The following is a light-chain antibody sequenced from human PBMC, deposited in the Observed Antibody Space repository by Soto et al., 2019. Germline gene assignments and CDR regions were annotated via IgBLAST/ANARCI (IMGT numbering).Light chain of an antibody. CDR2: QGS. J-gene: IGKJ4*01. V-gene: IGKV1-5*03. CDR1: RSISNS. Sequence: DIQLTQSPSSLSASVGDRVTITCRASRSISNSLAWYQQRPGKAPKHLIYQGSTLQREVSSRFSGSGSGTEFTLTISSLQPDDFATYYCQQYDSYPLTFGGGTRVVIK. CDR3: QQYDSYPLT.